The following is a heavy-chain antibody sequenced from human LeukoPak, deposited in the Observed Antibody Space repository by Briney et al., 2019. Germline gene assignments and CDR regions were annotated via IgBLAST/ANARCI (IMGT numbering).Heavy chain of an antibody. CDR2: ISGSGGST. V-gene: IGHV3-23*01. CDR3: AKDAYYDFWSGYYYFDY. CDR1: GFTFSSYA. Sequence: PGGSLRLSCAASGFTFSSYAMSWVRQAPGKGLEWVSAISGSGGSTYYADPVKGRFTISRDNSKNTLYLQMNSLRAEDTAVYYCAKDAYYDFWSGYYYFDYWGQGTLVTVSS. J-gene: IGHJ4*02. D-gene: IGHD3-3*01.